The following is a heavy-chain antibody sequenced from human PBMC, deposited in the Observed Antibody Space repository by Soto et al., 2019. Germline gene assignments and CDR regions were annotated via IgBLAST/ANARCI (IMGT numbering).Heavy chain of an antibody. D-gene: IGHD3-22*01. J-gene: IGHJ4*02. CDR1: GFTFSSYA. CDR3: VKGEYYYDSSGYYPFDY. V-gene: IGHV3-64D*06. CDR2: ISTNGGST. Sequence: GSLRLSXAASGFTFSSYAMHWVRQAPGKGLEYVSSISTNGGSTHYADSVKGRFTISRDNSKNTQYLQMSSLRADDTAVYYCVKGEYYYDSSGYYPFDYWGQGTLVTVSS.